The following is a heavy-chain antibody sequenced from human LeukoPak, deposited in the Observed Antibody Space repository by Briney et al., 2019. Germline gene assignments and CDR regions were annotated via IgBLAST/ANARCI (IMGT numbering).Heavy chain of an antibody. Sequence: PGGSLRLSCAASGFTFSSYEMNWVRQAPGKGLEWVSYISSSGSTIYYADSVKGRFTISRDNAKNSLYLQMNRLRGEDTAVYYCARDGAYSSSWVWFDPWGQGTLVTVSS. D-gene: IGHD6-13*01. CDR3: ARDGAYSSSWVWFDP. J-gene: IGHJ5*02. CDR2: ISSSGSTI. V-gene: IGHV3-48*03. CDR1: GFTFSSYE.